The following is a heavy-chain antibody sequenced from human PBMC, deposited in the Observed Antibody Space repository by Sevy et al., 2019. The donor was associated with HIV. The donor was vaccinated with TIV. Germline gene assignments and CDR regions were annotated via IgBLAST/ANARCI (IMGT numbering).Heavy chain of an antibody. CDR3: VKDRIETILWSKGDWFDP. CDR1: GFTFSNYA. J-gene: IGHJ5*02. CDR2: LSSDNAGST. D-gene: IGHD3-9*01. V-gene: IGHV3-64D*06. Sequence: GGSLRLSCSASGFTFSNYAMHWIRQAPGKGLEYVSGLSSDNAGSTYYADSVNGRFTISRDNSKNTLYLQMSSLRTEETAVYYCVKDRIETILWSKGDWFDPWGQRTLVTVSS.